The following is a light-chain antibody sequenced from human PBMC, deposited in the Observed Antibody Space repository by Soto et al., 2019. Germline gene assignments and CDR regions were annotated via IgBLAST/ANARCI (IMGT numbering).Light chain of an antibody. CDR1: QSISSY. Sequence: DIQMTPSPSSLSASVGDRVTITCRASQSISSYLNWYQQKPGKAPKLLIYAASSLQSGVPSRFTGSGSGTDFTLTISSLQPEDFATYYCQESTNTPSSFGQGTKLEIK. J-gene: IGKJ2*01. V-gene: IGKV1-39*01. CDR3: QESTNTPSS. CDR2: AAS.